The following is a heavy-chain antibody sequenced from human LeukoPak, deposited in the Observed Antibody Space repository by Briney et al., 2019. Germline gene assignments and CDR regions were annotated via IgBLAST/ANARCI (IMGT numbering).Heavy chain of an antibody. Sequence: PSETLSLTCTVSGGSISSGGYYWSWIRQHPGKGLEWIGYIYYSGSTYYNPSLKSRVTISVDTSKNQFSLKLSSVTAADTAVYYCARDRGLRYFDWLVIWGQGTLVTVSS. CDR2: IYYSGST. D-gene: IGHD3-9*01. CDR1: GGSISSGGYY. CDR3: ARDRGLRYFDWLVI. J-gene: IGHJ4*02. V-gene: IGHV4-31*03.